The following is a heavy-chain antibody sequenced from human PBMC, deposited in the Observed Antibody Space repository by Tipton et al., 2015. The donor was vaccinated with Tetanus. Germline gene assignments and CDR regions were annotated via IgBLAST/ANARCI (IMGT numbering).Heavy chain of an antibody. J-gene: IGHJ3*01. CDR1: GDSMTKYY. CDR2: VFHSGST. D-gene: IGHD2-2*01. CDR3: ARRSYCTSTRCFDALDL. Sequence: LRLSCTVSGDSMTKYYWSWIRQPPGKGLGWISYVFHSGSTNYNPSLKSRVAISMDASKNQISLKLRSVTAADTAVYFCARRSYCTSTRCFDALDLWGPGTRVTVSS. V-gene: IGHV4-59*01.